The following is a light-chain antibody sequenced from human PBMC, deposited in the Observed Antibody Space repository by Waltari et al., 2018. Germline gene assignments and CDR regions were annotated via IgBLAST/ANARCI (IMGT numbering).Light chain of an antibody. CDR2: EVS. J-gene: IGLJ1*01. CDR1: NSDVGAYNY. V-gene: IGLV2-14*01. Sequence: QSALTQPASVSGSPGQSITISCTGTNSDVGAYNYVSWYQHSPGKVPKLMIYEVSNRPSGVSNRFSGSKSGNTASLTISGLQAEDEADYHCSSFTTSSTYVFGTGTKVTVL. CDR3: SSFTTSSTYV.